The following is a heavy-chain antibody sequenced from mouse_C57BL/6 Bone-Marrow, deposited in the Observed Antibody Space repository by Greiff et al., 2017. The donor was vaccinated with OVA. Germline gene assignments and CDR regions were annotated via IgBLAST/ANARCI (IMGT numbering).Heavy chain of an antibody. CDR2: ISSGGDYI. D-gene: IGHD2-5*01. CDR3: TRDRRHSNPFAY. Sequence: EVKLMESGEGLVKPGGSLKLSCAASGFTFSSYAMSWVRQTPEKRLEWVAYISSGGDYIYYADTVKGRFTISRDNARNTLYLQMSSLKSEDTAMYYCTRDRRHSNPFAYWGQGTLVTVSA. J-gene: IGHJ3*01. V-gene: IGHV5-9-1*02. CDR1: GFTFSSYA.